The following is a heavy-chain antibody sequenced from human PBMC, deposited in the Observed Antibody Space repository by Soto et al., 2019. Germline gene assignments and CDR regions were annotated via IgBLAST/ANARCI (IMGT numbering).Heavy chain of an antibody. J-gene: IGHJ4*02. D-gene: IGHD6-13*01. Sequence: KPSETLSLTCTVSGGSISSGDYYWSWIRQPPGKGLEWIGYIYYSGSTYYNPSLKSRVTISVDTSKNQFSLKLSSVTAADTAVYYCAREAAAEIGFDYWGQGTLVTVSS. V-gene: IGHV4-30-4*01. CDR3: AREAAAEIGFDY. CDR2: IYYSGST. CDR1: GGSISSGDYY.